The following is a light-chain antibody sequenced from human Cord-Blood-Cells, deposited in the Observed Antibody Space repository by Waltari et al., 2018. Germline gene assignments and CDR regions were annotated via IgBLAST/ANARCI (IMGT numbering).Light chain of an antibody. CDR2: GKN. CDR3: NSRDSSGNHPNWV. Sequence: SSELTQDPAVSVALGQTVRITCQGDSLRSYYAGWYQQKPGQAPVLVIYGKNNRPSGIPDRFSGSSSGNTASLTITGAQAEDEADYYCNSRDSSGNHPNWVFGGGTKLTVL. J-gene: IGLJ3*02. V-gene: IGLV3-19*01. CDR1: SLRSYY.